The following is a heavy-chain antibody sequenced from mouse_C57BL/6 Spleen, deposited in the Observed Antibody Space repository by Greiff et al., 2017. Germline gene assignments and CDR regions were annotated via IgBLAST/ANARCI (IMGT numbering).Heavy chain of an antibody. CDR3: AREGTTTY. D-gene: IGHD2-14*01. CDR2: IDPSDSYT. CDR1: GYTFTSYW. Sequence: VKLQQPGAELVMPGASVKLSCKASGYTFTSYWMHWVKQRPGQGLEWIGEIDPSDSYTNYNQKFKGKSTLTVDKSSSTAYMQLSSLTSEDSAVYYCAREGTTTYWGQGTLVTVSA. V-gene: IGHV1-69*01. J-gene: IGHJ3*01.